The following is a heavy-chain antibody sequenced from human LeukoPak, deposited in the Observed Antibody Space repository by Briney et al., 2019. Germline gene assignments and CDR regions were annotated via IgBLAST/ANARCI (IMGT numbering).Heavy chain of an antibody. Sequence: ASVKVSCKASGYSFTNYGISWVRQAPGQGLECMGWISAYNGNTNYAQKLQGRVTLTTDTSTSTAYMELRSLRSDDTAVYYCARGLTREGYCSSTSCYPFDYWGQGTLVTVSS. D-gene: IGHD2-2*01. V-gene: IGHV1-18*01. CDR2: ISAYNGNT. J-gene: IGHJ4*02. CDR3: ARGLTREGYCSSTSCYPFDY. CDR1: GYSFTNYG.